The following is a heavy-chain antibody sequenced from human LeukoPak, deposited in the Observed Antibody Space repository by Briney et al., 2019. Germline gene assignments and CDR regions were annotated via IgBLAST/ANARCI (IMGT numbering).Heavy chain of an antibody. V-gene: IGHV3-23*01. D-gene: IGHD3-10*01. J-gene: IGHJ5*02. CDR3: AKDTHLSYTYYYGSGSSWFDP. Sequence: PGGSLRLSCAASGFTFSSYVMSWVRQAPGKGLEWVSAISGSGGSTYYADSVKGRFTISRDNSKNTLYLQMNSLRAEDTAVYYCAKDTHLSYTYYYGSGSSWFDPWGQGTLVTVSS. CDR2: ISGSGGST. CDR1: GFTFSSYV.